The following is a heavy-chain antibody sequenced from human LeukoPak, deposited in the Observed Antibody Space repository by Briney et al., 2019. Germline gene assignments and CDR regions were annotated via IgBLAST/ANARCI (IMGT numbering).Heavy chain of an antibody. J-gene: IGHJ6*03. V-gene: IGHV3-48*03. CDR3: AKDAREHVLRFLEWLHYYYYMDV. CDR1: GFTFSSYE. D-gene: IGHD3-3*01. CDR2: ISSSGSTI. Sequence: GGSLRLSCAASGFTFSSYEMSWVRQAPGKGLEWVSYISSSGSTIYYADSVKGRFTISRDNAKNSLYLQMNSLRAEDTAVYYCAKDAREHVLRFLEWLHYYYYMDVWGKGTTVTVSS.